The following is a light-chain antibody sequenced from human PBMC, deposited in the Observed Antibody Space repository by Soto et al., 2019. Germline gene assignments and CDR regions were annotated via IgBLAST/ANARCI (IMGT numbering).Light chain of an antibody. J-gene: IGKJ2*01. CDR1: LRISSD. CDR3: QQSYTTPRT. V-gene: IGKV1-39*01. CDR2: GAS. Sequence: DIQMTQSPSSLSASVGDRVTITCRASLRISSDLNWFQQKPGKAPKVLIFGASSLQSGGPSRFSGSGSGTEFTLTISSLQREDSSTYYCQQSYTTPRTFGHGPKLESK.